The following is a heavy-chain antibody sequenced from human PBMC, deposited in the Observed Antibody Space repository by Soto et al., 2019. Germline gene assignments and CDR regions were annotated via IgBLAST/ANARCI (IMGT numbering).Heavy chain of an antibody. D-gene: IGHD3-22*01. V-gene: IGHV1-24*01. CDR2: FDPEDAEI. Sequence: ASVKVSCKVSGYTLTELSMHWVRQAPGKGLEWMGGFDPEDAEIIHAQKFQGRVTMTEDTSTDTAYMELSSLRSEDTAVYYCAGITMIVVGAYGMDVWGQGTTVTVSS. J-gene: IGHJ6*02. CDR1: GYTLTELS. CDR3: AGITMIVVGAYGMDV.